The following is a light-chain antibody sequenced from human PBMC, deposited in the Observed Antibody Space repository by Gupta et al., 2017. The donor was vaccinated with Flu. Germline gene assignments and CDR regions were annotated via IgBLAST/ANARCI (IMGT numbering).Light chain of an antibody. J-gene: IGKJ3*01. CDR1: QTVSSTY. Sequence: EVVLTPSPGTLSLSPGERATLSCRASQTVSSTYLAWYQQKVGQAPRLLIYGASSRATGIPDRFSGSGSGTDFTLTISRLEPEDFAVYYCQQYQASPVTFGPGTKVDIK. CDR3: QQYQASPVT. V-gene: IGKV3-20*01. CDR2: GAS.